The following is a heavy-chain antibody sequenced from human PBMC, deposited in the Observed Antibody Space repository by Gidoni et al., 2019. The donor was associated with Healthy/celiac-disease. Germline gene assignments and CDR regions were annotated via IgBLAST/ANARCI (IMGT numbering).Heavy chain of an antibody. CDR3: ARSLYGTGAFDI. J-gene: IGHJ3*02. D-gene: IGHD1-1*01. Sequence: EVQLVESGGGLVKPGGSLRLSCAASGFTFSSYSMNWVRQAPGEGLEWVSSISSSSSYIYYADSVKGRFTISRDNAKNSLYLQMNSLRAEDTAVYYCARSLYGTGAFDIWGQGTMVTVSS. CDR2: ISSSSSYI. V-gene: IGHV3-21*01. CDR1: GFTFSSYS.